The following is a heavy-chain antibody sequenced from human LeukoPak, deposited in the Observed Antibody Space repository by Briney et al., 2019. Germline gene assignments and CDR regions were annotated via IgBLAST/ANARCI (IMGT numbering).Heavy chain of an antibody. Sequence: ASVKVSCKVSGYTLTELSMHWVRQAPGKGLEWMGGFDPEDGETIYAQKFQGRVTMTEDTSTDTAYMELSSLRSEDTAVYYCATAGGPRYDFWSGYQFDYWGRGTLVTVSS. J-gene: IGHJ4*02. D-gene: IGHD3-3*01. V-gene: IGHV1-24*01. CDR1: GYTLTELS. CDR3: ATAGGPRYDFWSGYQFDY. CDR2: FDPEDGET.